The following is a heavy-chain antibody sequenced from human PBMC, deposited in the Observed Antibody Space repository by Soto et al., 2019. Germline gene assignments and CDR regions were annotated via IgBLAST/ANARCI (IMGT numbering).Heavy chain of an antibody. V-gene: IGHV1-69*06. Sequence: SVKVSCKASGGTFSSYAISWVRQAPGQGLEWMGGIIPIFGTANYAQKFQGRVTITADKSTSTAYMELSSLRSEDTAVYYCASRNTYYYDSSGYYQGDGMDVWGQGTTVTVS. D-gene: IGHD3-22*01. CDR3: ASRNTYYYDSSGYYQGDGMDV. J-gene: IGHJ6*02. CDR1: GGTFSSYA. CDR2: IIPIFGTA.